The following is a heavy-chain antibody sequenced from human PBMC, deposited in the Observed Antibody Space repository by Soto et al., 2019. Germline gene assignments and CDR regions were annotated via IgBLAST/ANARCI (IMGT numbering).Heavy chain of an antibody. Sequence: EVQLLQSGGGLVQPGGSLGLSCTASGFTFGRHAMTWVRQAPGKGLEWVSTISGSGGSTYYADSVKGRFTISRDNSKNILYLQMTSRRAEDTAIYYCAKDRSSWSTHPYVDYWGHGNLVTVSS. CDR2: ISGSGGST. CDR3: AKDRSSWSTHPYVDY. D-gene: IGHD6-13*01. V-gene: IGHV3-23*01. J-gene: IGHJ4*01. CDR1: GFTFGRHA.